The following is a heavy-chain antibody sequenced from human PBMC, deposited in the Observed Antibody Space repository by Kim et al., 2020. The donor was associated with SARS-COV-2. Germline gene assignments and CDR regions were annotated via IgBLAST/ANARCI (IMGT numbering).Heavy chain of an antibody. CDR2: IDPSDSYT. V-gene: IGHV5-10-1*01. CDR1: GYSFTSYW. Sequence: GESLKISCKGSGYSFTSYWISWVRQMPGKGLEWMGRIDPSDSYTNYSPSFQGHVTISADKSISTAYLQWSSLKASDTAMYYCARRTVDTAMGAPRYYGMDVWGQGTTVTVSS. D-gene: IGHD5-18*01. CDR3: ARRTVDTAMGAPRYYGMDV. J-gene: IGHJ6*02.